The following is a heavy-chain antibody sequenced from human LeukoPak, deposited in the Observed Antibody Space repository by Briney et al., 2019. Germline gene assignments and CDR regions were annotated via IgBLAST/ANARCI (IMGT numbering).Heavy chain of an antibody. CDR2: ISWNSGSI. V-gene: IGHV3-9*01. CDR1: GFTFDDYA. J-gene: IGHJ4*02. D-gene: IGHD3-3*01. Sequence: GGSLRLSCAASGFTFDDYAMHWVRQAPGKGLEWVSGISWNSGSIGYADSVKGRFTISRDNAKNSLYLQMNSLRAEDTAVYYCARDYDFWSGYYNRSNLGYWGQGTLVTVSS. CDR3: ARDYDFWSGYYNRSNLGY.